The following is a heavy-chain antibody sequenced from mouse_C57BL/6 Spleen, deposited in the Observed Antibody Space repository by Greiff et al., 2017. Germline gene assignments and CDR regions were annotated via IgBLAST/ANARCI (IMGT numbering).Heavy chain of an antibody. D-gene: IGHD2-3*01. V-gene: IGHV5-2*01. CDR1: EYEFPSHD. Sequence: EVKLVESGGGLVQPGESLKLSCESNEYEFPSHDMSWVRKTPEKRLELVAAINSDGGSTSYPDTMERRFIISRDNTKKTLYLQMSSLRSEGTALYYCARHPFYDGTTWYFDVWGTGTTVTVSS. J-gene: IGHJ1*03. CDR2: INSDGGST. CDR3: ARHPFYDGTTWYFDV.